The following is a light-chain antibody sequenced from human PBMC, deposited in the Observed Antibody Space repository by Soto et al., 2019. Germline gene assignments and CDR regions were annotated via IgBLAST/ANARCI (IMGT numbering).Light chain of an antibody. CDR2: KAS. CDR3: QQYNIYPLT. J-gene: IGKJ4*01. V-gene: IGKV1-5*03. CDR1: QSISSG. Sequence: DIQMTQSPSTLSASIGDRVTITCRASQSISSGLAWYQQKPGKAPKLLIYKASSLESGVPSRFSGSGSGTEFTLTISSLQPDDCATYYCQQYNIYPLTVGGGTKVEIK.